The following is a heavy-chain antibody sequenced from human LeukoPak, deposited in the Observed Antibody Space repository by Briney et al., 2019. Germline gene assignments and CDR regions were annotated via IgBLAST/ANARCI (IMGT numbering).Heavy chain of an antibody. Sequence: SETLSLTCTVSGGSISSSSYYWGWIRQPPGKGLEWIGNIYYSGSAYYNPSLKSRVTISVDTSKNEFSLKLSSVTAADTAVYYCARQYDILTGYWGYFDYWGQGNLVTVSS. CDR1: GGSISSSSYY. D-gene: IGHD3-9*01. V-gene: IGHV4-39*01. J-gene: IGHJ4*02. CDR3: ARQYDILTGYWGYFDY. CDR2: IYYSGSA.